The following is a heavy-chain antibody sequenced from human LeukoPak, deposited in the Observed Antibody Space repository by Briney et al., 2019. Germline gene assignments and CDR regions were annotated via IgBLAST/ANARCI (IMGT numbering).Heavy chain of an antibody. D-gene: IGHD6-13*01. V-gene: IGHV4-61*05. CDR2: IYYSGST. J-gene: IGHJ3*02. Sequence: SETLSLTCTVSGGSISSSSYYWSWIRQPPGKGLEWIGYIYYSGSTNYNPSLKSRVTISVDTSKNQFSLKLSSVTAADTAVYYCARQKNYSSSWYKYAFDIWGQGTMVTVSS. CDR1: GGSISSSSYY. CDR3: ARQKNYSSSWYKYAFDI.